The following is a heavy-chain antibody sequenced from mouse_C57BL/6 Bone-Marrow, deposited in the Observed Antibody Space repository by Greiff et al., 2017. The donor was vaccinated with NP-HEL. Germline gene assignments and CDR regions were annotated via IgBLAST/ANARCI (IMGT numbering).Heavy chain of an antibody. D-gene: IGHD2-2*01. V-gene: IGHV1-81*01. CDR1: GYTFTSSG. CDR3: ARGICYGYDWGRNFDD. Sequence: QVQLQQSGAELARPGASVKLSCKASGYTFTSSGISWVKQRPGQGLEWIGEIYPRSGNTYYNEKFKGKATLTADKSSSTAYMPLRSLTSEDSAVYFCARGICYGYDWGRNFDDWGQGTTLTVSS. J-gene: IGHJ2*01. CDR2: IYPRSGNT.